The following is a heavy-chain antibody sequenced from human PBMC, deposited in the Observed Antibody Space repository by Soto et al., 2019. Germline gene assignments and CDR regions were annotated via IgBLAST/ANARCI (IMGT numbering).Heavy chain of an antibody. CDR1: GFTFSSYA. CDR2: ISYDGSNK. J-gene: IGHJ3*02. CDR3: ARENYGDEKGAFDI. V-gene: IGHV3-30-3*01. Sequence: VQLVESGGGVVQPGRSLRLSCAASGFTFSSYAMHWVRQAPGKGLEWVAVISYDGSNKYYADSVKGRFTISRDNSKNTLYLQMNSLRAEDTAVYYCARENYGDEKGAFDIWGQGTMVTVSS. D-gene: IGHD4-17*01.